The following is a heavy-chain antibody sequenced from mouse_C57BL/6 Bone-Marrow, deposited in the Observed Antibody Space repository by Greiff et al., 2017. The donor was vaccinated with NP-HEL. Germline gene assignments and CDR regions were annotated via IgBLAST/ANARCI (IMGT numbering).Heavy chain of an antibody. D-gene: IGHD2-1*01. CDR1: GYTFTSYW. CDR3: TYGNYYYAMDY. V-gene: IGHV1-5*01. CDR2: IYPGHSAT. J-gene: IGHJ4*01. Sequence: EVQLQESGTVLARPGASVKMSCKTSGYTFTSYWMHWVKQRPGQGLEWLGAIYPGHSATSYNQKFKGKAKLTAVTSASTAYMELSSLTNEDSAVYYCTYGNYYYAMDYWGQGTSVTVSS.